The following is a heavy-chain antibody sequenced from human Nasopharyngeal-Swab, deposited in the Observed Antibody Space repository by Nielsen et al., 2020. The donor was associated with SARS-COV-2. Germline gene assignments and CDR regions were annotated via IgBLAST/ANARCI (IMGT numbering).Heavy chain of an antibody. J-gene: IGHJ4*02. CDR2: IDWDDDK. D-gene: IGHD3-9*01. CDR3: ARIRYDILTGYYIGFDY. CDR1: GFSLSTSGMC. Sequence: SGPTLVKPTQTLTLTCTFPGFSLSTSGMCVSWIRQPPGKALEWLALIDWDDDKYYSTSLKTRLTISKDTSKNQVVLTMTNMDPVDTATYYCARIRYDILTGYYIGFDYWGQGTLVTVSS. V-gene: IGHV2-70*01.